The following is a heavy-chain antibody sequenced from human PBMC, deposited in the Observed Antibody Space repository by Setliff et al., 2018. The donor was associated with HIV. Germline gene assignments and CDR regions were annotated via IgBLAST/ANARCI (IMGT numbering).Heavy chain of an antibody. CDR1: GFTFGDYA. J-gene: IGHJ4*02. CDR2: IYYSGST. CDR3: ARHKSQPYYFDY. Sequence: SETLSLSCTASGFTFGDYAMSWIRQPPGKGLEWIGYIYYSGSTNYNPSLKSRVTISVDTSKNQFSLKLSSVTAADTAVYYCARHKSQPYYFDYWGQGTLVTVSS. V-gene: IGHV4-59*08.